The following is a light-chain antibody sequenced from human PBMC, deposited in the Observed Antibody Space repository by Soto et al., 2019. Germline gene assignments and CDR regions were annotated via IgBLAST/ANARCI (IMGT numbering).Light chain of an antibody. Sequence: DIQMTQSPSSLSASVGDRVTITCQASQSISNYLNWYQQKPGKAPKLLIYAASSLQSGVPSRFSGSGSGTDFTLTISSLQPEDFAIYYCQQSYSTPRTFGQGTKVEIK. CDR2: AAS. CDR3: QQSYSTPRT. V-gene: IGKV1-39*01. CDR1: QSISNY. J-gene: IGKJ1*01.